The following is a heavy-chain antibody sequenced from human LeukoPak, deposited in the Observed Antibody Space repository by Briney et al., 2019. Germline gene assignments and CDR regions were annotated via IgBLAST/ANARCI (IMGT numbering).Heavy chain of an antibody. D-gene: IGHD6-6*01. CDR2: IWYDGSNK. Sequence: GRSLRLSCAASGFTFSSYGMHWVRQAPGKGLEWVAVIWYDGSNKYYADSVKGRFTISRDNSKNTLYLQMNSLRAGDTAVYYCARTYSSFFSFDYWGQGTLVTVSS. CDR1: GFTFSSYG. V-gene: IGHV3-33*01. J-gene: IGHJ4*02. CDR3: ARTYSSFFSFDY.